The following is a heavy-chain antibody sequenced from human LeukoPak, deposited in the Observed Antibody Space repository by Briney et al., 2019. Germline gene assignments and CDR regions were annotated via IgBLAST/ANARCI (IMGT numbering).Heavy chain of an antibody. CDR2: ISSSSSSYI. J-gene: IGHJ4*02. CDR1: GFTFSSYS. Sequence: GGSLRLSCAASGFTFSSYSMNWVRQAPGKGLEWVSSISSSSSSYIYYADSVKGRFTISRDNAKNSLYLQMNSLRAEDTAVYYCALLKNKRGGTGTTTSDYWGQGTLVTVSS. D-gene: IGHD1-7*01. V-gene: IGHV3-21*01. CDR3: ALLKNKRGGTGTTTSDY.